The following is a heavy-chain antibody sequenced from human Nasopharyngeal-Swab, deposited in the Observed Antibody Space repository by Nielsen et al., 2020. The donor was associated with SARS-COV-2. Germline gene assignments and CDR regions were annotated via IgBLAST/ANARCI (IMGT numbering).Heavy chain of an antibody. D-gene: IGHD3-9*01. CDR3: ARVRYDILTGYHDNWFDP. J-gene: IGHJ5*02. Sequence: SETLSLTCTVSGGSISSSSYYWGWIRQPPGKGLEWIGSIYYSGSTYYNPSLKSRVTISVDTSKNQFSLKLSSVTAADTAMYYCARVRYDILTGYHDNWFDPWGQGTLVTVSS. CDR1: GGSISSSSYY. V-gene: IGHV4-39*07. CDR2: IYYSGST.